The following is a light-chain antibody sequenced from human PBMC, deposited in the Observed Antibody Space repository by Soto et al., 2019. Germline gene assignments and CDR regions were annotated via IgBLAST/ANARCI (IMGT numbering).Light chain of an antibody. CDR3: SSYTTSSTQV. Sequence: QSALTQPASVSGSPGQSITISCTGTSSDIGAYKHVSWYQQHPGKAPKLMIYEVSNRPSGVSNRFSGSKSGNTASLTISGLQAEDVADYYCSSYTTSSTQVFGTGTKVTVL. CDR2: EVS. J-gene: IGLJ1*01. CDR1: SSDIGAYKH. V-gene: IGLV2-14*01.